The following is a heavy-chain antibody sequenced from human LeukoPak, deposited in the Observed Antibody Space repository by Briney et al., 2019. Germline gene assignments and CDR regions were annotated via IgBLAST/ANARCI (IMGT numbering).Heavy chain of an antibody. CDR3: ARRYGSGSSGTFDY. CDR2: IYHLGTT. D-gene: IGHD3-10*01. V-gene: IGHV4-4*02. CDR1: GGSISSSNW. J-gene: IGHJ4*02. Sequence: PSETLSLTCTVSGGSISSSNWWSWVRQPPGKGLEYIGDIYHLGTTNYNPSLKSRVTISVDKSKSQFSLKLNSVTAADTAVYYCARRYGSGSSGTFDYWGQGTLVTVSS.